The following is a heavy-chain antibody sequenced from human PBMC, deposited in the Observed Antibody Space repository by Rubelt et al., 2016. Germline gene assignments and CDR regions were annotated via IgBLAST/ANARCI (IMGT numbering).Heavy chain of an antibody. D-gene: IGHD3-3*01. Sequence: TFSSYAMHWVRQAPGKGLEWVAVISYDGSNKYYADSVKGRFTISRDNSKNTLYLQMNSLRAEDTAVYYCAADRRGYYGNYYGMDVWGQGTTVTVSS. J-gene: IGHJ6*02. CDR3: AADRRGYYGNYYGMDV. V-gene: IGHV3-30*04. CDR1: TFSSYA. CDR2: ISYDGSNK.